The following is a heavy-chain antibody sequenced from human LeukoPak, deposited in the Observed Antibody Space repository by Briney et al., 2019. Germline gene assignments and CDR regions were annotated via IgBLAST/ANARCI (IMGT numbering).Heavy chain of an antibody. D-gene: IGHD3-22*01. Sequence: PSETLSLTCTVSGGSISSYYWSWIRQPPAKGLEWIGYIYYSGSTNYNPSLKSRVTISVDTSKNQFSLRLSSVTAADTAVYYCARFLYYYDSSGYYSHFDYWGQGTLVTVSS. CDR2: IYYSGST. CDR3: ARFLYYYDSSGYYSHFDY. J-gene: IGHJ4*02. V-gene: IGHV4-59*08. CDR1: GGSISSYY.